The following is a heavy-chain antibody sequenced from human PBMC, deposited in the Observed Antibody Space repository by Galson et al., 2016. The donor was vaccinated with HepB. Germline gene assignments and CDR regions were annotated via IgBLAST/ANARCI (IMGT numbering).Heavy chain of an antibody. J-gene: IGHJ3*02. CDR2: IFHSGNM. CDR1: GGSISSGTYS. CDR3: ATLTLGAVTVYAFDI. D-gene: IGHD3-16*01. Sequence: TLSLTCAVSGGSISSGTYSWSWIRQPPGKGLEWIGYIFHSGNMYYNPSLRSRVSISVDRSKNQFSLKLGSVTAADTAAYFCATLTLGAVTVYAFDIWGQGTMVAVSS. V-gene: IGHV4-30-2*01.